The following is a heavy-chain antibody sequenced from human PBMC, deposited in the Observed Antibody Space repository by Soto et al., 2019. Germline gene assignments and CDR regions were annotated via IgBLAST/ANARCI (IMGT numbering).Heavy chain of an antibody. Sequence: ASETLSLTCTVSGGSISSSSYYWGWIRQPPGKGLEWIGYIYYSGSTNYNPSLKSRVTISVDTSKNQFSLKLSSVTAADTAVYYCAREGVATTKGGDAFDIWGQGTMVTVSS. CDR3: AREGVATTKGGDAFDI. CDR1: GGSISSSSYY. V-gene: IGHV4-61*01. CDR2: IYYSGST. D-gene: IGHD5-12*01. J-gene: IGHJ3*02.